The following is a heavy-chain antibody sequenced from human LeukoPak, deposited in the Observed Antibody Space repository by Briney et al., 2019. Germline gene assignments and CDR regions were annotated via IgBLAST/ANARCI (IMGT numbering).Heavy chain of an antibody. J-gene: IGHJ6*02. Sequence: PSETLSLTCTVSGGSISSYYWSWIRQPPGKGLEWIGYIYYSGSTNYNPSLKSRVTISVDTSKNQFSLKLSSVTAADTAVYYCARYGVPDTYYYYGMDVWGQGTTVTVSS. CDR3: ARYGVPDTYYYYGMDV. V-gene: IGHV4-59*01. D-gene: IGHD2-2*01. CDR1: GGSISSYY. CDR2: IYYSGST.